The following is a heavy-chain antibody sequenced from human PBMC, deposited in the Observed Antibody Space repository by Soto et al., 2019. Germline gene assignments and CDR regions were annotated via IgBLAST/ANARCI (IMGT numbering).Heavy chain of an antibody. CDR2: IHYSGTT. J-gene: IGHJ4*02. V-gene: IGHV4-59*01. CDR3: AAGEASSRNLAPYYLDF. D-gene: IGHD6-13*01. Sequence: SETLSLTCTVSGGSMRNYFWTWIRQPPGKGLEWIGYIHYSGTTSFFHSYNPSLRSRVTISEDTSKNQFYLKLLSVTTADKAVYFCAAGEASSRNLAPYYLDFWGQGTLVTVSS. CDR1: GGSMRNYF.